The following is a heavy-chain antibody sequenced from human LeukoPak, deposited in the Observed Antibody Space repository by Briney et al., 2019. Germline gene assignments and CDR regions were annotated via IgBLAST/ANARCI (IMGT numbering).Heavy chain of an antibody. CDR3: ARGYDYGDYVGDFDY. CDR1: GYTFTSYG. V-gene: IGHV1-18*01. Sequence: ASVKVSCKASGYTFTSYGISWVRQAPGQGLEWMGWIRPYNGNTNHAQKLQGRVTMTTDTSTSTAYMDLRGLRSDDTAVYYCARGYDYGDYVGDFDYWGQGTLVTVSS. CDR2: IRPYNGNT. D-gene: IGHD4-17*01. J-gene: IGHJ4*02.